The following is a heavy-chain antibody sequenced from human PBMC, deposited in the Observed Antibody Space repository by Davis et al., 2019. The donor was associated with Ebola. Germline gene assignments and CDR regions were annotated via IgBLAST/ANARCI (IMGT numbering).Heavy chain of an antibody. D-gene: IGHD3-10*01. CDR1: GFTFSSYA. V-gene: IGHV3-23*01. Sequence: GESLKISCAASGFTFSSYAMTWVRQAPGKGLEWVSSISGSGSSTHYADSVKGRFTISRDNSKNTLYLQMNSLRSDDTAIYSCAKESVKKTMIWGFDSWGRGTLVTVSS. J-gene: IGHJ4*02. CDR3: AKESVKKTMIWGFDS. CDR2: ISGSGSST.